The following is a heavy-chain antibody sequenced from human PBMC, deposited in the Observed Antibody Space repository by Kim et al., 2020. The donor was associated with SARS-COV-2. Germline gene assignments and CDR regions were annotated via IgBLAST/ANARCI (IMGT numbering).Heavy chain of an antibody. Sequence: GGSLRRSCAASGFTFSNYAMSWVRQAPGKGLEWVSTIGNSGSTTYYADSVKGRFTFSRDNSKNTIYLQMNSLGAEDTAVYFCAREGRQLSYWGQGTLVTV. CDR1: GFTFSNYA. J-gene: IGHJ4*02. V-gene: IGHV3-23*01. CDR2: IGNSGSTT. CDR3: AREGRQLSY. D-gene: IGHD6-6*01.